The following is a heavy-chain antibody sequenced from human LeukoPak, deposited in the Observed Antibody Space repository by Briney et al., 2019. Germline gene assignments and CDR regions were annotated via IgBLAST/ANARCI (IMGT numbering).Heavy chain of an antibody. CDR2: INQDSSEK. D-gene: IGHD2-15*01. J-gene: IGHJ4*02. V-gene: IGHV3-7*01. Sequence: PGGSLRHSCAASGFTFSNYWMSWVRQAPGKGLEWVANINQDSSEKYYVDSVKGRFTISRDNAKNSLYLQLNTLRPEDTAVYYCVQGWRDNWGQGTLVTVSS. CDR3: VQGWRDN. CDR1: GFTFSNYW.